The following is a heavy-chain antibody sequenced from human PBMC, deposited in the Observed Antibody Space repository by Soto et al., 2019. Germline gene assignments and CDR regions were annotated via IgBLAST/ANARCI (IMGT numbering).Heavy chain of an antibody. CDR2: IYHSGYT. D-gene: IGHD6-13*01. V-gene: IGHV4-38-2*02. CDR3: ARDRRQEIAAAVDY. CDR1: GYSISSGYY. Sequence: SETLSLTCVVSGYSISSGYYWGWIRQPPGKGLEWIGSIYHSGYTYYNPSLRSRVTISVATSKNQFSLKLSSVTAADTAVYYCARDRRQEIAAAVDYWGQGTLVTVSS. J-gene: IGHJ4*02.